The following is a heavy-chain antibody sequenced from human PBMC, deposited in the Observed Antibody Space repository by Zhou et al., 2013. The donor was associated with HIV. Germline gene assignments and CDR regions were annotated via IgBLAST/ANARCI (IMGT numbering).Heavy chain of an antibody. CDR3: ANGRIQASVTKRGFRSSGTVTPPLDY. CDR2: LIPVFGTT. J-gene: IGHJ4*02. D-gene: IGHD1-26*01. CDR1: GGSFSSFV. V-gene: IGHV1-69*15. Sequence: QVQLVQSGAEVKKPGSSVKVSCKASGGSFSSFVINWVRQAPGQGPEWMGSLIPVFGTTNYALKFQDRITITADGSTSTAYMELRSLRSDDTAVYYCANGRIQASVTKRGFRSSGTVTPPLDYVGPGNPGHRLL.